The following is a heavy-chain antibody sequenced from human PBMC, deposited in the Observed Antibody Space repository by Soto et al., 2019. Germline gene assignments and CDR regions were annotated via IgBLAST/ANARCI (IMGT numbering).Heavy chain of an antibody. D-gene: IGHD4-17*01. V-gene: IGHV4-30-2*01. CDR3: ARGMTTVTTFDY. J-gene: IGHJ4*02. Sequence: QLQLQESGSGLVKPSQTLSLTCAGSSGSISSGGYSWSWIRQPPGKGLEWIGYIYHSGRTYYNPSLKSRVTISVDRSENQSSLKLSSVTAADTAVYYCARGMTTVTTFDYWGQGTLVTVSS. CDR2: IYHSGRT. CDR1: SGSISSGGYS.